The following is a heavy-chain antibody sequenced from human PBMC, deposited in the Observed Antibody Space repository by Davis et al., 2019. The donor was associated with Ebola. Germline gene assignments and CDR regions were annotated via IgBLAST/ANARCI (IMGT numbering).Heavy chain of an antibody. D-gene: IGHD1-26*01. CDR1: GYTFTSYG. CDR2: ISDYNRKT. Sequence: ASVKVSCKASGYTFTSYGIIWVRQAPGQGLEWMGWISDYNRKTNYAQKFQGRVTMTTDTSTSTVYMELSSLTSDDTAVYYCARGGISGSDPPGIWGQGTLVTVSS. J-gene: IGHJ4*02. V-gene: IGHV1-18*04. CDR3: ARGGISGSDPPGI.